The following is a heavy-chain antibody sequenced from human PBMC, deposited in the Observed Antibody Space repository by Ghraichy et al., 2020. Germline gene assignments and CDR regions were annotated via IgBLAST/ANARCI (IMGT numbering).Heavy chain of an antibody. CDR1: GFTFSDHY. CDR2: TRNKANGYTT. V-gene: IGHV3-72*01. CDR3: TRRVIASTDGLDV. Sequence: GGSLRLSCEASGFTFSDHYMDWVRQAPGKGLEWVGRTRNKANGYTTEYAASVRGRFTISRDDSKNSLYLQMNSLRTEDTAVYFCTRRVIASTDGLDVWGQGTTVTVSS. D-gene: IGHD2-21*01. J-gene: IGHJ6*02.